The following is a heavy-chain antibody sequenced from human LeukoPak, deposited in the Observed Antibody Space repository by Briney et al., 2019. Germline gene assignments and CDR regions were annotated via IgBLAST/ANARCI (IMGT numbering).Heavy chain of an antibody. D-gene: IGHD3-3*01. CDR1: GGSFSGYY. CDR2: INHSGST. Sequence: SETLSLTCAVYGGSFSGYYWGWIRQPPGKGLEWIGEINHSGSTNYNPSLKSRVTISVDTSKNQFSLKLSSVTAADTAVYYCAIIRRYDFWSGYYVGDYWGQGTLVTVSS. J-gene: IGHJ4*02. CDR3: AIIRRYDFWSGYYVGDY. V-gene: IGHV4-34*01.